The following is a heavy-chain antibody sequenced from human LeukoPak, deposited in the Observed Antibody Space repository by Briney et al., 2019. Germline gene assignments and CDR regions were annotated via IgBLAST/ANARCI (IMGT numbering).Heavy chain of an antibody. CDR3: AKERNIVVVVAATN. V-gene: IGHV3-23*01. CDR2: IGGSGGST. J-gene: IGHJ4*02. D-gene: IGHD2-15*01. CDR1: GFTFSNYA. Sequence: GGSLRLSCAASGFTFSNYALAWVRQAPGKGLEWVSAIGGSGGSTYYADSVKGRFTISRDNSKNTLYLQMNSLRAEDTAVYYCAKERNIVVVVAATNWGQGTLVTVSS.